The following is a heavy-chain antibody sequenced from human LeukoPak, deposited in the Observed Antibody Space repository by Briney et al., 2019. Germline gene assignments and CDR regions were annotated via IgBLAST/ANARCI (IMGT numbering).Heavy chain of an antibody. Sequence: ASVKVSCKASGYTLTSYYMHWVRQAPGQGLEWMGITNPGNGFTSYAQKFRDRVTMTRDTSTSTVYMELSSLRSEDTAVYFCTRTDTDYGDYGLAFDIWGQGTMVTFSS. J-gene: IGHJ3*02. V-gene: IGHV1-46*01. CDR2: TNPGNGFT. CDR3: TRTDTDYGDYGLAFDI. CDR1: GYTLTSYY. D-gene: IGHD4-17*01.